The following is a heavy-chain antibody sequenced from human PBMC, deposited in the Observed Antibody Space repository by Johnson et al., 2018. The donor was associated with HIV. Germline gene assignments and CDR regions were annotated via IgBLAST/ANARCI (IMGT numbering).Heavy chain of an antibody. D-gene: IGHD6-6*01. Sequence: VQLVESGGGLIQPGGSLRLSCAASGFTVSSNYMSWVRQAPGKGLEWVSVIYSGGSTYYADSVKGRFTISRDNSKNTLYLQMNSLRVEDTAIYYCARAQLLADDAFNNWGQGTVVTVSS. CDR1: GFTVSSNY. V-gene: IGHV3-53*01. J-gene: IGHJ3*02. CDR2: IYSGGST. CDR3: ARAQLLADDAFNN.